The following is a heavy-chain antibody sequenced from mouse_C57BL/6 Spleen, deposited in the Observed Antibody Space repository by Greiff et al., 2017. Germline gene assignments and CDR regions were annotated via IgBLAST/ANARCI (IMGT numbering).Heavy chain of an antibody. CDR3: AREGDYYGSSFAY. CDR1: GYSITSGYY. D-gene: IGHD1-1*01. Sequence: VQLQQSGPGLVKPSQSLSLTCSVTGYSITSGYYWNWLRQFPGNKLEWMGYISYDGSNNYNPSLKNRISITRDTSKNQFFLKLNSVTTEDTATYYCAREGDYYGSSFAYWGQGTLVTVSA. J-gene: IGHJ3*01. CDR2: ISYDGSN. V-gene: IGHV3-6*01.